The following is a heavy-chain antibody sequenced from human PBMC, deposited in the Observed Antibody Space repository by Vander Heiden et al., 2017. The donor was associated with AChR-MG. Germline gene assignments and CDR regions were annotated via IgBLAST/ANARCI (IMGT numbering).Heavy chain of an antibody. CDR1: GGSFSGYY. D-gene: IGHD5-12*01. V-gene: IGHV4-34*01. Sequence: QVQLQQWGARLLKPSETLSLTCAVYGGSFSGYYWSWIRQPPGKGLEWIGEINHSGSTNYNPSLKSRVTISVDTSKNQFSLKLSSVTAADTAVYYCARGRRGRTITPSDYWGQGTLVTVSS. CDR3: ARGRRGRTITPSDY. J-gene: IGHJ4*02. CDR2: INHSGST.